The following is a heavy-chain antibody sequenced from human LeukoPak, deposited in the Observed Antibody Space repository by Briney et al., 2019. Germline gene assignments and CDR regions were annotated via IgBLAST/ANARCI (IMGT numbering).Heavy chain of an antibody. V-gene: IGHV4-38-2*01. CDR1: GYSISSGYY. CDR2: IYHSGST. D-gene: IGHD3-9*01. J-gene: IGHJ6*03. CDR3: ASTKSSRYFDWLLSTGYYMDV. Sequence: PSETLSLTCAASGYSISSGYYWGWIRQPPGKGLEWIGSIYHSGSTYYNPSLKSRVTISVDTSKNQFSLKLSSVTAADTAVYYCASTKSSRYFDWLLSTGYYMDVWGKGTTVTVSS.